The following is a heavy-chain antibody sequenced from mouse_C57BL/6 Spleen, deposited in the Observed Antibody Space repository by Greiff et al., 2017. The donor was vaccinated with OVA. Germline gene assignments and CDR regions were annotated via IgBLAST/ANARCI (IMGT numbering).Heavy chain of an antibody. CDR1: GYTFTSYW. CDR3: ARSDYYGSSHYFDY. J-gene: IGHJ2*01. V-gene: IGHV1-61*01. CDR2: IYPSDSET. Sequence: VQLQQSGAELVRPGSSVKLSCKASGYTFTSYWMDWVKQRPGQGLEWIGNIYPSDSETHYNQKFKDKATLTVDKSSSTAYMQLSSLTSEDSAVYYCARSDYYGSSHYFDYWGQGTTLTVSS. D-gene: IGHD1-1*01.